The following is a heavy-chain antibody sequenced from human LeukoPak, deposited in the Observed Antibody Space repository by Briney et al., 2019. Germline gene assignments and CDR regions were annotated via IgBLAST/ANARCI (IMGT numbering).Heavy chain of an antibody. CDR1: GFTFSGYY. CDR3: ARYEGAAGAFDF. CDR2: ISNSGNTI. Sequence: GGSLRLSCAASGFTFSGYYMGWIRQAPGKGLEWVSYISNSGNTIYYADSVKGRFTISRDDAKNSLYLQMNSLRAEDTAVFYCARYEGAAGAFDFWGQGTMVTVSS. V-gene: IGHV3-11*01. D-gene: IGHD6-13*01. J-gene: IGHJ3*01.